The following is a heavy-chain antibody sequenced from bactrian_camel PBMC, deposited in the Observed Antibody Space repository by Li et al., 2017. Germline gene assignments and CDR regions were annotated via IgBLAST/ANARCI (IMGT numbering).Heavy chain of an antibody. Sequence: HVQLVESGGDSAQGGSHLTLSCVVSGVAYDRYCMAWFRQRPGKEREGLAALFTGSNNKYVVDRVKGRFAIFRDNAKNTLYLQMDSLKPEDTAMYYCAVDRIVGGECIPFVPWFSHWGQGTQVTVS. D-gene: IGHD2*01. CDR1: GVAYDRYC. V-gene: IGHV3-2*01. CDR3: AVDRIVGGECIPFVPWFSH. CDR2: LFTGSNNK. J-gene: IGHJ4*01.